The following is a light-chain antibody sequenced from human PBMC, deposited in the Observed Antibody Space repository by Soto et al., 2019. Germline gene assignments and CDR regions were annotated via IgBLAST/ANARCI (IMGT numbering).Light chain of an antibody. CDR1: SSDVGGYNY. CDR2: EVS. Sequence: QSVLTQPASVSGSPGQSITISCTGTSSDVGGYNYVSWYQQHPGKAPKLMIYEVSNRPSGVSNRFSGSKSGNTASLTISGLQAGDEADYYCSSYTSSSTGVVFGGGTKLTVL. J-gene: IGLJ2*01. V-gene: IGLV2-14*01. CDR3: SSYTSSSTGVV.